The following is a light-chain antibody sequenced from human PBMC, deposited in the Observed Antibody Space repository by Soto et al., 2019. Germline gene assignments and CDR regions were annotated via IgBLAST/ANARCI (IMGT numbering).Light chain of an antibody. V-gene: IGLV2-23*02. CDR1: NTDIGNYKI. J-gene: IGLJ1*01. Sequence: QSALTQPASVSGSPGQSITISCTGSNTDIGNYKIVSWYQQHPGKAPKLIIYEVTKRPSGVSNRFSGSKSGNTASLTISGLQAEDEADYQCCSYAGSDAFVFGTGTKVTV. CDR2: EVT. CDR3: CSYAGSDAFV.